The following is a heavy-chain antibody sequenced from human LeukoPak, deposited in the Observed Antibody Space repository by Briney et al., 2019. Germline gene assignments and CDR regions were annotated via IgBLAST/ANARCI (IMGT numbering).Heavy chain of an antibody. Sequence: AGGSLRLSCAASGFTFSDYYMSWIRQAPGKGLEWVSYISSSGSTIYYADSVKGRFTISRDNAKNSLYLQMNSLRAEDTAVYYCARDRRVNYYYGMDVWGQGSTVTVFS. D-gene: IGHD6-6*01. V-gene: IGHV3-11*04. CDR1: GFTFSDYY. CDR3: ARDRRVNYYYGMDV. CDR2: ISSSGSTI. J-gene: IGHJ6*02.